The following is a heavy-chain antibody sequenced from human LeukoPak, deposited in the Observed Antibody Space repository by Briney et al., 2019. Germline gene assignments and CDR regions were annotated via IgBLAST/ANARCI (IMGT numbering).Heavy chain of an antibody. Sequence: GESLKISCKGSGYSFTSSWNGWVRQMPGKGLEWMGIIYPSDSDTRYSPSFQGQVTISADKSISTAYLQWSSLKASDTAMYYCAIYSDTYYFDHWGQGTLVTVSS. CDR1: GYSFTSSW. J-gene: IGHJ4*02. CDR3: AIYSDTYYFDH. V-gene: IGHV5-51*01. CDR2: IYPSDSDT. D-gene: IGHD1-26*01.